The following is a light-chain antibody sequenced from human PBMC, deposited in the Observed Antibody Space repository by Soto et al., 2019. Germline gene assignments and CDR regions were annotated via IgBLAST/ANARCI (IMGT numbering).Light chain of an antibody. CDR1: RGIDRW. Sequence: DIQMTQSPSTLSASVGDTVTITCRASRGIDRWLAWYQQKPGKAPRLLISDASTLESGVPSRFSGSRSGTEFTLTISSLQPEDFASYYCLQDYGDSWTFGQGTKVDIK. CDR3: LQDYGDSWT. J-gene: IGKJ1*01. V-gene: IGKV1-5*01. CDR2: DAS.